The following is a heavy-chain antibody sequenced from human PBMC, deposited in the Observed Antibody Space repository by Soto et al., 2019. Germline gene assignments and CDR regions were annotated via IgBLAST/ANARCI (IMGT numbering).Heavy chain of an antibody. CDR1: GGTFGSYA. Sequence: QVQLVQSGAEVKKPGSSVKVSCKTSGGTFGSYAISWVRQAPGQGLEWMGGIIPIFSTPNYAKKFQGRVTITADESTSTAYMELSSLRSEDTAVYYCARPIQYYFDTSAQSAWFDPWGQGTLFTVYS. CDR3: ARPIQYYFDTSAQSAWFDP. D-gene: IGHD3-22*01. V-gene: IGHV1-69*12. CDR2: IIPIFSTP. J-gene: IGHJ5*02.